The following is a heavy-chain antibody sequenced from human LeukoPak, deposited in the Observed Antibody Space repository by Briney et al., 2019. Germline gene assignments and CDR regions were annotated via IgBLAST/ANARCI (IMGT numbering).Heavy chain of an antibody. V-gene: IGHV4-34*01. CDR1: GGSFSGYY. CDR3: AGRRSGSYYPNFDY. D-gene: IGHD1-26*01. Sequence: PSETLSLTCAVYGGSFSGYYWSWIRQPPGKGLEWIGEISHSGSTNYNPSLKSRVTISVDTSKNQFSLKLSSVTAADTAVYYCAGRRSGSYYPNFDYWGQGTLVTVSS. J-gene: IGHJ4*02. CDR2: ISHSGST.